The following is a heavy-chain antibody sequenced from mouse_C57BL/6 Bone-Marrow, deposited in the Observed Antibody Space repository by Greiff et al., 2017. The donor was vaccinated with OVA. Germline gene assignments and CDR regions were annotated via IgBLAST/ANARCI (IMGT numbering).Heavy chain of an antibody. J-gene: IGHJ4*01. Sequence: EVKLVESGEGLVKPGGSLKLSCAASGFTFSGYAMSWVRQTPEKRLEWVAYISRGGDYIYYAYTVKGRFTISRDNARNTLYLQMSSLKSEDTAMYYCTRLLDAMDYWGQGTSVTVSS. V-gene: IGHV5-9-1*02. CDR2: ISRGGDYI. CDR3: TRLLDAMDY. D-gene: IGHD2-1*01. CDR1: GFTFSGYA.